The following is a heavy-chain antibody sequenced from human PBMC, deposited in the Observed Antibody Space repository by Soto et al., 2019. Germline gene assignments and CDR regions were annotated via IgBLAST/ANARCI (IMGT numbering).Heavy chain of an antibody. V-gene: IGHV4-39*02. CDR1: GGSISSSIYY. J-gene: IGHJ4*02. D-gene: IGHD6-6*01. CDR2: IDYSGTT. Sequence: QLQLQESGPGLVKPSETLSLTCTVSGGSISSSIYYWGWIRQPPGRGLEWIGIIDYSGTTYYNPSLKSRLTMAVDTSKNHFSLNLSSVTAADTAVYYCARRTGSSTYYCDYWGQGILVTVSS. CDR3: ARRTGSSTYYCDY.